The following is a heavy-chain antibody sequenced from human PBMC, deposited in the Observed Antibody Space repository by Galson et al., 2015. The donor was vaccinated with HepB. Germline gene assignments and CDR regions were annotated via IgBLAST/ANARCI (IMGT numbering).Heavy chain of an antibody. D-gene: IGHD6-13*01. CDR3: AREKRRWIAAARLGAFDF. CDR1: GFTFSSYA. J-gene: IGHJ3*01. V-gene: IGHV3-30*04. CDR2: ISYDGSNK. Sequence: SLRLSCAASGFTFSSYAMHWIRQAPGKGLEWVAVISYDGSNKYYADSVKGRFTISRDNSKNTLYLQMNSLRAEDTAVYYCAREKRRWIAAARLGAFDFWGQGTMVTVSS.